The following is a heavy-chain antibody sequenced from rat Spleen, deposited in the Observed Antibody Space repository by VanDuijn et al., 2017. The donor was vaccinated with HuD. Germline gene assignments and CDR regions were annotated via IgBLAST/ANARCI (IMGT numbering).Heavy chain of an antibody. J-gene: IGHJ3*01. CDR3: ARSVGTHYYLPFAY. CDR2: INSAGST. Sequence: EVQLQESGPGLVKPSQSLSLTCSVTGYSITSSYRWNWIRKFPGNKLEWMGYINSAGSTNYNPSLKSRISITRDTSKNQFFLQVNSVSTADTATYYCARSVGTHYYLPFAYWGQGTLVTVSS. CDR1: GYSITSSYR. V-gene: IGHV3-3*01. D-gene: IGHD1-12*02.